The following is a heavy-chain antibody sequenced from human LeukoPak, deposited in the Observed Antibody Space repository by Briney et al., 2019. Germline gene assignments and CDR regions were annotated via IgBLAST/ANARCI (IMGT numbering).Heavy chain of an antibody. CDR3: ARAVYLRLKVVGWYGGYNWFDP. CDR1: GGSISSYY. CDR2: IYYSGST. D-gene: IGHD1-26*01. V-gene: IGHV4-59*01. J-gene: IGHJ5*02. Sequence: PSETLSLTCTVSGGSISSYYWSWIRQPPGKGLEWIGYIYYSGSTNYNPSLKSRVTISVDTSKNQFSLKLSSVTAADTAVYYCARAVYLRLKVVGWYGGYNWFDPWGQGTLVTVSS.